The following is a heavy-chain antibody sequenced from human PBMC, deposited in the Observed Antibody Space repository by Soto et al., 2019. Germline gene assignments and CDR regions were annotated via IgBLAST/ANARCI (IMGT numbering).Heavy chain of an antibody. Sequence: GGSLRLSCAASGFTFSSYSMNWVRQAPGKGLEWVSAISSSSGYTYYADSVKGRFTISRDNSKNSLYLQMNSLRAEDTAVYYCAKEGIYVHAFDIWGQGTMVTVSS. J-gene: IGHJ3*02. D-gene: IGHD3-16*01. CDR2: ISSSSGYT. V-gene: IGHV3-21*04. CDR3: AKEGIYVHAFDI. CDR1: GFTFSSYS.